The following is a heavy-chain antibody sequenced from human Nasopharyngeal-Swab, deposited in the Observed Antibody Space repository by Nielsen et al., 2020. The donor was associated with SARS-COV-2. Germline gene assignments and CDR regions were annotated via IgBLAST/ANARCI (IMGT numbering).Heavy chain of an antibody. CDR3: AKQLAAAGPPGAFDI. J-gene: IGHJ3*02. Sequence: WIRQPPGKGLEWIGSIYYSGSTYYHPSLKSRVTISVDTSKNQFSLKLSSVTAADTAVYYCAKQLAAAGPPGAFDIRGQGTMVTVSS. V-gene: IGHV4-39*01. CDR2: IYYSGST. D-gene: IGHD6-13*01.